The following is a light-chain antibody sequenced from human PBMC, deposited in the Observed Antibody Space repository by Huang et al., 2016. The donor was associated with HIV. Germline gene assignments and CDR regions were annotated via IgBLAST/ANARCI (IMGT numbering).Light chain of an antibody. V-gene: IGKV3-20*01. Sequence: EIVLTQSPGTLSLSPGERATLSCRASQSVTSSFLVWYQQKPGQAPRLLIYGASSTAPGIPDRFSGSGSGTDFTLTISRLEPEDFAVYYCQQHDTSPSITFGQGTRLEFK. CDR1: QSVTSSF. CDR3: QQHDTSPSIT. J-gene: IGKJ5*01. CDR2: GAS.